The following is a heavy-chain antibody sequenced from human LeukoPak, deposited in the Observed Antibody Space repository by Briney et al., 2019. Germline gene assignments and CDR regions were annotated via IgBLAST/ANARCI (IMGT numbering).Heavy chain of an antibody. Sequence: GGSPRLSCAASGFTFNGYSMHWVRQAPGKGLEWVSSISAAHNYIYYADSLKGRFTISRDDAKNSLYLLMNSLRAEDTAVYYCARDRGVGAYHDWGQGTLVTVAS. CDR1: GFTFNGYS. J-gene: IGHJ4*02. D-gene: IGHD1-26*01. CDR3: ARDRGVGAYHD. V-gene: IGHV3-21*01. CDR2: ISAAHNYI.